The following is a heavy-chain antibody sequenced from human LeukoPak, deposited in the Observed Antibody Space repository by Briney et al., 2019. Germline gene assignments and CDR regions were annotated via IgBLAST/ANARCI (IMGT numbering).Heavy chain of an antibody. CDR1: GYTFTSNY. D-gene: IGHD3-22*01. J-gene: IGHJ1*01. Sequence: ASVRVSCKASGYTFTSNYMHWVRQAPGQGLEWMGIINPSGGSTSYAQKFQGRVTMTRDMSTSTVYMELSSLRSEDTAVYYCARLEYYYDSSGYPSHNEYFQHWGQGTLVTVSS. CDR2: INPSGGST. CDR3: ARLEYYYDSSGYPSHNEYFQH. V-gene: IGHV1-46*01.